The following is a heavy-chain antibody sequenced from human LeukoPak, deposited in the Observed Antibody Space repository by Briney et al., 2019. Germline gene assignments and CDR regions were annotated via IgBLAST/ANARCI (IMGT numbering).Heavy chain of an antibody. J-gene: IGHJ4*02. Sequence: GGSLRLSCAASGFTLSSYWMHWVRQTPGVGLVWVSRINSDGSSTTYADSVKGRFTISRDNAKNSLYLQMNSLRAEDTALYYCAKDISQQLAYFDYWGQGTLVTVSS. D-gene: IGHD6-13*01. CDR3: AKDISQQLAYFDY. CDR1: GFTLSSYW. V-gene: IGHV3-74*03. CDR2: INSDGSST.